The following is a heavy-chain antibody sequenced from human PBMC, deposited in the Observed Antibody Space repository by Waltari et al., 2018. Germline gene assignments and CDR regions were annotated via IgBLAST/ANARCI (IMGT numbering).Heavy chain of an antibody. CDR3: ARMVITPGVSGYFDY. D-gene: IGHD3-22*01. J-gene: IGHJ4*02. CDR1: GFTFSSYA. V-gene: IGHV3-23*01. CDR2: ISGSGGST. Sequence: EVQLLESGGGLVQPGGSLRLSCAASGFTFSSYAMSWVRQAQGKGLEWVSAISGSGGSTYYADSVKGRFTISRDNSKNTLYLQMNSLRAEDTAVYYCARMVITPGVSGYFDYWGQGTLVTVSS.